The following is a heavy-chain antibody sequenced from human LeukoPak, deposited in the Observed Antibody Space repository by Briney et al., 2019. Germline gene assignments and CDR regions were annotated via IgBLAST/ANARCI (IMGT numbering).Heavy chain of an antibody. D-gene: IGHD3-16*01. Sequence: HPGGSLRLSCAASGFTFSIYDMNWVRQAPGKGLEWVSVISGSGGNTFYADSVKGRFTISRDNPKNTLYLQLNTLRAEDMALYYCAKRGGTESFFYFPYMDVWGKGTTVTVSS. V-gene: IGHV3-23*01. CDR1: GFTFSIYD. CDR3: AKRGGTESFFYFPYMDV. J-gene: IGHJ6*03. CDR2: ISGSGGNT.